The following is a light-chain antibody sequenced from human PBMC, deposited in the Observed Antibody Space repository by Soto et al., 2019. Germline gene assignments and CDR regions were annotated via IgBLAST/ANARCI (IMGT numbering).Light chain of an antibody. CDR1: QSVSDR. Sequence: EIVMTQSPDTLSVSAGERATLSCRASQSVSDRVVWYQQKSGQAPRLLIYGASSRATGIPNRFSGTGSETDFTLTISRLEPEDFAVYYCQQYDNSPITFGQGTDWRL. V-gene: IGKV3-20*01. CDR3: QQYDNSPIT. CDR2: GAS. J-gene: IGKJ5*01.